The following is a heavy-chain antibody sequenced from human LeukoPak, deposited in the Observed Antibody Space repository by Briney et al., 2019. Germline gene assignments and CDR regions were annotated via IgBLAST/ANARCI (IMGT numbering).Heavy chain of an antibody. D-gene: IGHD1-26*01. CDR1: GFTFSTYA. CDR3: AKGPWELPQEGFDY. V-gene: IGHV3-23*01. J-gene: IGHJ4*02. Sequence: QPGGSLSLSCPASGFTFSTYAMSWFRQPPGKGLEWVPAISGSGGSTYYADSVKGQFTISRDNSKNTLYLQMNSLRAEDTAVYYCAKGPWELPQEGFDYWGQGTLVTVSS. CDR2: ISGSGGST.